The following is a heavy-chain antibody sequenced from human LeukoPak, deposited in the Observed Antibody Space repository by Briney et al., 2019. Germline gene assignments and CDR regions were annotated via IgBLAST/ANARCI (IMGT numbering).Heavy chain of an antibody. J-gene: IGHJ4*02. CDR3: AKDGLISGSGSYPDY. Sequence: GRSLRLSCAASGFTFSSYGMHWVCQAPGKGLEWVAVISYDGSNKYYADSVKGRFTISRDNSKNTLYLQMNSLRAEDTAVYYCAKDGLISGSGSYPDYWGQGTLVTVSS. D-gene: IGHD3-10*01. CDR1: GFTFSSYG. CDR2: ISYDGSNK. V-gene: IGHV3-30*18.